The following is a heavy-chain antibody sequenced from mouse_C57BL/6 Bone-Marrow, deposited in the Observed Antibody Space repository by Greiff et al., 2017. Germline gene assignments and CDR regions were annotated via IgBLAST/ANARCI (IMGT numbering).Heavy chain of an antibody. Sequence: VQREESGAELARPGASVKLSCKASGYTFTSYGISWVKQRTGQGLEWIGEIYPRSGSTYYNEQFKGKATLTADKSSSTAYMELRSLTSVYSAGYFCAIGNYYGSSYGYWGQGTTRTGSS. CDR2: IYPRSGST. J-gene: IGHJ2*01. V-gene: IGHV1-81*01. CDR3: AIGNYYGSSYGY. CDR1: GYTFTSYG. D-gene: IGHD1-1*01.